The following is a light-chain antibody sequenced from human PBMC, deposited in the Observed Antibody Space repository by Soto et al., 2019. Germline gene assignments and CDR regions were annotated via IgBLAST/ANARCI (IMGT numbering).Light chain of an antibody. CDR2: DAS. CDR1: QSVYSN. Sequence: ETVMTQSPATLSVSPGERPTLSCRASQSVYSNLAWYQQKPGQAPRLLIYDASTRATGIPARFSGSGSGTEFTLTISSLQAEDFAVYYCQRYNTWPLTFGPGTKVDIK. J-gene: IGKJ3*01. V-gene: IGKV3-15*01. CDR3: QRYNTWPLT.